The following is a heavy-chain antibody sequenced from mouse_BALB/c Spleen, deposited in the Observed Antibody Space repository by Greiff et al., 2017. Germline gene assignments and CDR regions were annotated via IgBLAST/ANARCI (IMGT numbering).Heavy chain of an antibody. V-gene: IGHV5-12-1*01. Sequence: EVMLVESGGGLVKPGGSLKLSCAASGFAFSSYDMSWVRQTPEKRLEWVAYISSGGGSTYYPDTVKGRFTISRDNAKNTLYLQMSSLKSEDTAMYYCARQGSAGYPAWFAYWGQGTLVTVSA. J-gene: IGHJ3*01. CDR2: ISSGGGST. CDR1: GFAFSSYD. CDR3: ARQGSAGYPAWFAY. D-gene: IGHD3-1*01.